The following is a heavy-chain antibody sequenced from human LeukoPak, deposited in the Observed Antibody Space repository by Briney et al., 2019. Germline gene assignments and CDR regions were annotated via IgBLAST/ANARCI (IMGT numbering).Heavy chain of an antibody. CDR3: ARNEYCSSTSCSNTNFDY. CDR2: IIPIFGTA. CDR1: GGTFSSYA. V-gene: IGHV1-69*13. D-gene: IGHD2-2*01. Sequence: GASVKVSCKASGGTFSSYAISWVRQAPGQGLEWMGGIIPIFGTANYAQKFQGRVTITADESTSTAYMELSSLRSEDTAVYYCARNEYCSSTSCSNTNFDYWGQGTLVTVSS. J-gene: IGHJ4*02.